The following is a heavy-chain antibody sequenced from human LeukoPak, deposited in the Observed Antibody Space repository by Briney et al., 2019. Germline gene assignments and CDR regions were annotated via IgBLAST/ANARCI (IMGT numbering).Heavy chain of an antibody. CDR1: GGSVSSGSYF. Sequence: SENLSLTCTVSGGSVSSGSYFWSWIRQPPGKGLEWIGFIYYNGNTNSSPSLKSRVTISVDTSKSQFSLKLTSVTAADTAVYYCARGYRSSWYQVDYWGQGTLVTVSS. CDR3: ARGYRSSWYQVDY. V-gene: IGHV4-61*01. D-gene: IGHD6-13*01. J-gene: IGHJ4*02. CDR2: IYYNGNT.